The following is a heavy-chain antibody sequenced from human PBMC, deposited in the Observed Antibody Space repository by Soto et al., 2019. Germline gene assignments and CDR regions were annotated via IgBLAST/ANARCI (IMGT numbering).Heavy chain of an antibody. J-gene: IGHJ5*02. CDR3: ARTYYYGSGSYSYNWFDP. V-gene: IGHV4-4*02. CDR2: IYHSGST. Sequence: SETLSLTCAVSSGSISSSNWWSWVRQPPGKGLEWIGEIYHSGSTNYNPSLKSRVTILVDKSENQFSLKLSSVTAADTAVYYCARTYYYGSGSYSYNWFDPWGQGTLVTVSS. CDR1: SGSISSSNW. D-gene: IGHD3-10*01.